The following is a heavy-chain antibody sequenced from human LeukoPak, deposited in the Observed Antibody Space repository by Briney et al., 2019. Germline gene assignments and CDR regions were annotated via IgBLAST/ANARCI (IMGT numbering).Heavy chain of an antibody. Sequence: GGSLRLSCAASGFTVSSNYMSWVRQAPGKGLEWVSVIYSGGSTYYTDSVKGRFTISRDNSKNTLYLQMNSLRAEDTAVYYCAKESIFGVVIRDYYYYMDVWGKGTTVTVSS. CDR1: GFTVSSNY. D-gene: IGHD3-3*01. CDR3: AKESIFGVVIRDYYYYMDV. J-gene: IGHJ6*03. V-gene: IGHV3-53*01. CDR2: IYSGGST.